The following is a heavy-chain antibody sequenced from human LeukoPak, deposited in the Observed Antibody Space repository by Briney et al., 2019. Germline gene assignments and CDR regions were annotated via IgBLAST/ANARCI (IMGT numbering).Heavy chain of an antibody. CDR3: ARLRVSGSYLYYFDY. Sequence: PSETLSLTCTVSGGSISSNHWSWDRQPPGKGLEWIGYILTSGSTNYNPSLKSRLTISVDTSKNQFTLKLSSVTAADTAVYYCARLRVSGSYLYYFDYWGQGTLVTVSS. D-gene: IGHD1-26*01. CDR1: GGSISSNH. CDR2: ILTSGST. J-gene: IGHJ4*02. V-gene: IGHV4-4*09.